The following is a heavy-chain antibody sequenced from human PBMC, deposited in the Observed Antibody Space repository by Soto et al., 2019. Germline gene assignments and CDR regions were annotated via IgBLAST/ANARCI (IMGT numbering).Heavy chain of an antibody. CDR1: GGSITSYY. CDR3: ARSVSPYYYYYYMDV. Sequence: SETLSLTCTVSGGSITSYYWTWIRQPPGKGLEWIGYIYYSGSTNYNPSLKSRVTMSVGTSKKQFSLKLTSVTAADTAVYYCARSVSPYYYYYYMDVWGTGTTVTVSS. J-gene: IGHJ6*03. CDR2: IYYSGST. V-gene: IGHV4-59*08.